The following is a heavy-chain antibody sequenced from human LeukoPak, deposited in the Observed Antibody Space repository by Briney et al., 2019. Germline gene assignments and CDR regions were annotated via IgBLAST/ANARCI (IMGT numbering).Heavy chain of an antibody. CDR3: ARDKGYSYGFNY. J-gene: IGHJ4*02. CDR1: GYTFTGYY. CDR2: INPNSGDT. Sequence: ASVKVSCKASGYTFTGYYMHWVRQAPGQGLEWMGWINPNSGDTNYAQKFQGRVTMTGDTSISTAYMELSGLRSDDTAMYYCARDKGYSYGFNYWGRGTLVTVSS. D-gene: IGHD5-18*01. V-gene: IGHV1-2*02.